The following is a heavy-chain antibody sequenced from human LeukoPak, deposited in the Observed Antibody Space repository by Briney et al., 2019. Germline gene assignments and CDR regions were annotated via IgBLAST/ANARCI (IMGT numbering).Heavy chain of an antibody. CDR1: GFTFSSYT. CDR2: ISYDGSNK. CDR3: ARDIGAFGY. D-gene: IGHD3-16*01. V-gene: IGHV3-30-3*01. Sequence: PGRSLRLSCAASGFTFSSYTMHWVRQAPGKGLEWVAVISYDGSNKYYADSVKGRFTISRDNSKNTLYLQMNSLRAEDTAVYYCARDIGAFGYLGPGTLVTVSS. J-gene: IGHJ4*02.